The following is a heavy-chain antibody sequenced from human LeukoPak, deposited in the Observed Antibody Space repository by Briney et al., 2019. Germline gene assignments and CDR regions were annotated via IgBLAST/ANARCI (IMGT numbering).Heavy chain of an antibody. CDR3: ARDPLNSLNWGAVRLYYYYYMDV. CDR2: ISSSSSYI. J-gene: IGHJ6*03. D-gene: IGHD3-16*01. CDR1: GFTFSSYS. Sequence: KPGGSLRLSCAASGFTFSSYSMNWVRQAPGKGLEWVSSISSSSSYIYYADSVKGRFTISRDNAKNSLYLLMNSLRAEDTAVYYCARDPLNSLNWGAVRLYYYYYMDVWGKGTTVTVSS. V-gene: IGHV3-21*01.